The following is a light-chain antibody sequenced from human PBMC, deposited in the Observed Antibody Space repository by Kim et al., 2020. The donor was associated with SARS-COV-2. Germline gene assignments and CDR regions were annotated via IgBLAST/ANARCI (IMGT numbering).Light chain of an antibody. CDR2: KAS. Sequence: DIQMTQSPSTLSASVGDRVTITCRATESIGDWLAWYQQKPGKPPNLLIYKASNLESGVPSRSSGSGSGTEFTLTINSLQPEDFATYYCQQYHSHSYAFGQGTKLEI. V-gene: IGKV1-5*03. CDR3: QQYHSHSYA. J-gene: IGKJ2*01. CDR1: ESIGDW.